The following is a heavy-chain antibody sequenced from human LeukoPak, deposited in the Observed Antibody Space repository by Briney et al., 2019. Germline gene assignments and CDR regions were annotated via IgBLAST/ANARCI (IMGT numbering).Heavy chain of an antibody. V-gene: IGHV7-4-1*02. CDR3: AREGTMVRGVVSGIGY. Sequence: ASVKVSCKASGYTFTSYAMNWVRQAPGQGLEWMGWINTNTGNPTYAQGFTGRFVFSLDTSVSTAYLQISSLKAEDTAVYYCAREGTMVRGVVSGIGYWGQGTLVTVSS. J-gene: IGHJ4*02. D-gene: IGHD3-10*01. CDR2: INTNTGNP. CDR1: GYTFTSYA.